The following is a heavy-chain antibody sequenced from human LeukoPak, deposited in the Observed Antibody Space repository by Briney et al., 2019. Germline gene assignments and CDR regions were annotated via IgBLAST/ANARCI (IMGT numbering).Heavy chain of an antibody. CDR3: AREEGGSGSFDS. D-gene: IGHD6-19*01. CDR2: IHPSGGST. V-gene: IGHV1-46*01. CDR1: GYTFTTDY. Sequence: GASVKVSCKASGYTFTTDYMHWVRQAPGQGLEWMGVIHPSGGSTSYAQQFQGGVTMTRDTSTSTVYMELSSLRSEDTAIYSCAREEGGSGSFDSWGRGTLVTVSS. J-gene: IGHJ4*02.